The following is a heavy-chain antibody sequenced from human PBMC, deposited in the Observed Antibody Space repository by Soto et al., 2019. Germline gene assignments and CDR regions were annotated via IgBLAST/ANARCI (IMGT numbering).Heavy chain of an antibody. V-gene: IGHV1-46*02. CDR1: GYTFNGYD. J-gene: IGHJ6*04. D-gene: IGHD5-18*01. CDR3: ARDFAPGRQLWPNYSGLEV. CDR2: INPSGGST. Sequence: ASVKGSCDASGYTFNGYDILWVRQATGHGLEWMGIINPSGGSTSYAQKFQGRVTMTRDTSTSTVYMELSSLRSEDTAVYYCARDFAPGRQLWPNYSGLEVWGEGTTVSVTS.